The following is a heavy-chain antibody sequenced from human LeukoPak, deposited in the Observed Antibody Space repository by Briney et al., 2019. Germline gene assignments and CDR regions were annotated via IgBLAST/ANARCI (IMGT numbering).Heavy chain of an antibody. J-gene: IGHJ4*02. V-gene: IGHV3-7*01. CDR2: IKKDGSEK. CDR3: ARDDGYRGVDY. Sequence: PGGSLRLSCAASGFTLSNYWMSWVRRAPGKGLEWVANIKKDGSEKYYVDSVEGRFTVSRDNAKNSLYLQMNSLRVEDTAVYYCARDDGYRGVDYWGQGTLATVSS. CDR1: GFTLSNYW. D-gene: IGHD5-24*01.